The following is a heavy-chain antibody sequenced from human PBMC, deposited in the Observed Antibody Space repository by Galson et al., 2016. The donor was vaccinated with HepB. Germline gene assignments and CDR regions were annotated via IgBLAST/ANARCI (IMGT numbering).Heavy chain of an antibody. V-gene: IGHV3-30-3*01. CDR1: GFTFSSYA. CDR3: ARDTPPGGGSGWTLFFDY. Sequence: SLRLSCAASGFTFSSYAMHWVRQAPGKGLEWVAIISFDGNNKYYADSVKGRFTISRDISKNTLYLQMNSLRAEDTAVYYCARDTPPGGGSGWTLFFDYWGQGTLVTVSS. J-gene: IGHJ4*02. D-gene: IGHD6-19*01. CDR2: ISFDGNNK.